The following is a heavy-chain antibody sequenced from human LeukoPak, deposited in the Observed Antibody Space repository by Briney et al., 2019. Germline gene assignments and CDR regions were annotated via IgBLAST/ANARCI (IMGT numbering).Heavy chain of an antibody. J-gene: IGHJ4*02. Sequence: GGSLRLSCVASGFIFSNYGMHWVRQAPGKGLEWVAVISYDGSNKFYADSVKGRFTISRDNSNNTVYLQMNSLRVEDTAVYYCAKREAVTVTAEWDYLDYWGQGTLVTVSS. CDR3: AKREAVTVTAEWDYLDY. CDR1: GFIFSNYG. D-gene: IGHD6-19*01. CDR2: ISYDGSNK. V-gene: IGHV3-30*18.